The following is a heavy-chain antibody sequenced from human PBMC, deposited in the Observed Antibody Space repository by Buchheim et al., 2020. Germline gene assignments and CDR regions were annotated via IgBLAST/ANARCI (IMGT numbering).Heavy chain of an antibody. V-gene: IGHV4-30-4*01. CDR3: ARSRAVAAAGWFDP. CDR2: IYYSGST. J-gene: IGHJ5*02. Sequence: QVQLQESGPGLVKPSETLSLTCAVSGGSISSGDCYWSWIRQPPGKGLEWIGHIYYSGSTSYNPSLKGRDIISIDTSKNQFSLKLTSVTAADTAVYYCARSRAVAAAGWFDPWGQGTL. D-gene: IGHD6-19*01. CDR1: GGSISSGDCY.